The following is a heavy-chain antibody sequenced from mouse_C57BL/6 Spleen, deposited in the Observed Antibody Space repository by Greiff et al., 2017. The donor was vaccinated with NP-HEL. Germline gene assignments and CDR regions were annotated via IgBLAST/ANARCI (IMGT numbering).Heavy chain of an antibody. D-gene: IGHD4-1*01. Sequence: VQLQQPGAELVMPGASVKLSCKASGYTFTSYWMHWVKQRPGQGLEWIGEIDPSDSYTNYNQKFKGKSTLTVDKSSSTAYMQLSSLTSEDSAVYYCARGGIGTRYWYFDVWGTGTTVTVSS. J-gene: IGHJ1*03. CDR3: ARGGIGTRYWYFDV. V-gene: IGHV1-69*01. CDR1: GYTFTSYW. CDR2: IDPSDSYT.